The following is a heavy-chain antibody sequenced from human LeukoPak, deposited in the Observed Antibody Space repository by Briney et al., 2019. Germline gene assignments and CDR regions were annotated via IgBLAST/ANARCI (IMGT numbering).Heavy chain of an antibody. CDR3: ARDRRDTAMALDY. Sequence: TGGSLRLSCAASGFSFSSYGMHWVRQAPGKGLEWVAVIWSDGRNKFYADSVKGRFTVSRDNSKSTLFLQMSSLRADDTALYYCARDRRDTAMALDYWGQGTLVTVSS. V-gene: IGHV3-33*01. CDR1: GFSFSSYG. D-gene: IGHD5-18*01. CDR2: IWSDGRNK. J-gene: IGHJ4*02.